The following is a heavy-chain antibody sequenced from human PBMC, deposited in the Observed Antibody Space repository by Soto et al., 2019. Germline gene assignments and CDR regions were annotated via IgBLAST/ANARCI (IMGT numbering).Heavy chain of an antibody. D-gene: IGHD3-3*01. V-gene: IGHV1-8*01. CDR2: MNPNSGNT. CDR1: GYTFTSYD. Sequence: GASVKVSCKASGYTFTSYDINWVRQATGQGLEWMGWMNPNSGNTGYAQKFQGRVTMTRNTSIGTAYMELSSLRSEDTAVYYCARGTTIFGVVIIRDYYYMDVWGKGTTVTVSS. J-gene: IGHJ6*03. CDR3: ARGTTIFGVVIIRDYYYMDV.